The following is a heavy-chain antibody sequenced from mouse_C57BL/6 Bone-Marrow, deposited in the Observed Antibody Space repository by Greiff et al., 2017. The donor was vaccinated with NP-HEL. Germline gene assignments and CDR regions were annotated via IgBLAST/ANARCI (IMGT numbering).Heavy chain of an antibody. Sequence: EVMLVESGGDLVKPGGSLKLSCAASGFTFSSYGMSWVRQTPDKRLEWVATISSGGSYTYYLDSVKGRFTISRDNAKNTLYLQMSSLKSEDTAMYYCARLFITTVVATDYWGQGTTLTVSS. CDR3: ARLFITTVVATDY. V-gene: IGHV5-6*01. J-gene: IGHJ2*01. CDR1: GFTFSSYG. CDR2: ISSGGSYT. D-gene: IGHD1-1*01.